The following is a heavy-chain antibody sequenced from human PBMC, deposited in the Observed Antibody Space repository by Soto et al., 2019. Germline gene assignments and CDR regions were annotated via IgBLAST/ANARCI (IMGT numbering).Heavy chain of an antibody. J-gene: IGHJ4*02. CDR1: GGSISSSSYY. Sequence: PSETLSLTCTVSGGSISSSSYYWGWIRQPPGKGLEWIGFFYYIGTTYYNPSLKIRVPFSVDTSKTLFSLMLSFVTAADTAVYYCARRSIQLWLGLDYWGQGTLVTVPS. CDR2: FYYIGTT. V-gene: IGHV4-39*01. CDR3: ARRSIQLWLGLDY. D-gene: IGHD5-18*01.